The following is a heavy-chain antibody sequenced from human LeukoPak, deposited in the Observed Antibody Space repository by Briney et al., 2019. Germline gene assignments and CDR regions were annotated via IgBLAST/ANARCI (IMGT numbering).Heavy chain of an antibody. J-gene: IGHJ6*02. CDR1: GFTFDDYG. V-gene: IGHV3-20*01. CDR3: ARNDVTGTTFSYYGMDV. Sequence: GGSLRLSCAASGFTFDDYGMSWVRQAPGKGLEWVSGISWNGGSTGYADSVKGRFTISRDNAKNSLYLQMNSLRAEDTALYHCARNDVTGTTFSYYGMDVWGQGTTVTVSS. D-gene: IGHD1-7*01. CDR2: ISWNGGST.